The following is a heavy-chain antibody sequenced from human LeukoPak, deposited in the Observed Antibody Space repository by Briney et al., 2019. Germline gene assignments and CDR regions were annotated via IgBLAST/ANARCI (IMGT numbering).Heavy chain of an antibody. CDR1: GGSISSYF. Sequence: NPSETLSLTCTVSGGSISSYFWSWIRQPPGKGLEWIGYIYYSGRTNYNPSLKSRVTISVDTSKNQFSLKLTSVTAADTAVYYCASGYCGGACQLGGVDMWGQGTMVTVSS. CDR3: ASGYCGGACQLGGVDM. V-gene: IGHV4-59*01. J-gene: IGHJ3*02. D-gene: IGHD2-21*02. CDR2: IYYSGRT.